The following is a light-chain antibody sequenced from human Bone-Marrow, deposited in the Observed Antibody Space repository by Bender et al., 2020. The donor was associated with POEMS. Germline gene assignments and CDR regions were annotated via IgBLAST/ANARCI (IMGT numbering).Light chain of an antibody. J-gene: IGLJ3*02. V-gene: IGLV1-40*01. Sequence: QSVLTQPPSVSGAPGQRVSISCTGSSSNIGAGYDVHWYQQLPGTAPKLLILDNTDRPSGVPDRFSGSQSGTSASLAITGLQVEDEADYYCQSYDSSLSAWVFGGGTKLTVL. CDR2: DNT. CDR1: SSNIGAGYD. CDR3: QSYDSSLSAWV.